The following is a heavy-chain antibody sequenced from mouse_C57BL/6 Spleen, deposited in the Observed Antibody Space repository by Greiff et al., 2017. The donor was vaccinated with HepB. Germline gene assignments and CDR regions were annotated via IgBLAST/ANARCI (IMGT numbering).Heavy chain of an antibody. CDR2: INPSSGYT. CDR3: ARGEDGSRGRYYAMDY. D-gene: IGHD1-1*01. CDR1: GYTFTSYW. J-gene: IGHJ4*01. Sequence: QVQLQQSGAELAKPGASVKLSCKASGYTFTSYWMHWVKQRPGQGLEWIGYINPSSGYTNYNQKFKGKATLTVDTSSSTAYMQLSSLTSEDSAVYYCARGEDGSRGRYYAMDYWGQGTSVTVSS. V-gene: IGHV1-7*01.